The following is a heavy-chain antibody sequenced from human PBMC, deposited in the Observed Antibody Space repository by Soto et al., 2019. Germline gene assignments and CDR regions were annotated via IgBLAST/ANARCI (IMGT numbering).Heavy chain of an antibody. J-gene: IGHJ4*02. V-gene: IGHV4-59*08. D-gene: IGHD2-21*02. CDR2: VYTPDYT. CDR1: GASIRNYY. CDR3: ARQRTSVVTQAYFDV. Sequence: PSETLSLTCSVSGASIRNYYWHWVRQLPGKGLEWIGYVYTPDYTRYNSSLKSRVTISVDTSKSQFSLRLNSVTAADTALYFCARQRTSVVTQAYFDVWGPGSLVTVS.